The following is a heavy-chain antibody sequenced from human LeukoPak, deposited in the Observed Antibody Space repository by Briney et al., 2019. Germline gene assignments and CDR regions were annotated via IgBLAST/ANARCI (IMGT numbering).Heavy chain of an antibody. V-gene: IGHV3-23*01. D-gene: IGHD3-22*01. CDR3: AKSSDSSGYYYVRELDFDY. Sequence: PGGSLRLSCAASGFTFSSYAMSWVRQAPGKGLEWVSAISGSGGSTYYADSAKGRFTISRDNSKNTLYLQMNSLRAEDTAVYYCAKSSDSSGYYYVRELDFDYWGQGTLVTVSS. CDR1: GFTFSSYA. CDR2: ISGSGGST. J-gene: IGHJ4*02.